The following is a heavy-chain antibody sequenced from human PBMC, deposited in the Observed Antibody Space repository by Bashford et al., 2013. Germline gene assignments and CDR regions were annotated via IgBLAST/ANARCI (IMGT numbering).Heavy chain of an antibody. J-gene: IGHJ6*02. CDR1: GDSVSSGDRY. CDR3: ARHYLDINFHYPVRV. V-gene: IGHV4-61*08. D-gene: IGHD1-1*01. CDR2: ISYTGNI. Sequence: RPLLYSSETLSLTCTVSGDSVSSGDRYWNWIRQPPGKRLEWLGYISYTGNIDYNPSLKGRVTISMDRPKNQFSLILNSVTAADTAVYYCARHYLDINFHYPVRVWGQGTTVTVSS.